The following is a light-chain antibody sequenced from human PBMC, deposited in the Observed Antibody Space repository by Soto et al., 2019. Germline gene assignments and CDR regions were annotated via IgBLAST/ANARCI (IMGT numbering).Light chain of an antibody. Sequence: QSALTQPRSVSGSPGQSVTISCTGTSSDVDDYNYVSWFQQHPGKAPKLMIYDVSERPSGVPDRFSGSKSGNTASLTISGFQAEDEADYYCCSYGGTFYVFGTGTKLTVL. CDR3: CSYGGTFYV. V-gene: IGLV2-11*01. J-gene: IGLJ1*01. CDR1: SSDVDDYNY. CDR2: DVS.